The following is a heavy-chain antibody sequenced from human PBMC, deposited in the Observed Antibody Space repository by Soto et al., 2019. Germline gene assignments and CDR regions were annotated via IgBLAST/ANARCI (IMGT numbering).Heavy chain of an antibody. V-gene: IGHV4-61*01. CDR2: VYCSGTT. J-gene: IGHJ4*02. CDR1: GGSVSNKTYY. D-gene: IGHD4-17*01. CDR3: ARTTAVPNTLRSRYFFDY. Sequence: SETLSLTCSVSGGSVSNKTYYWSWIRQPPGKRLEWIGYVYCSGTTNYNPSLKSRVTISVDLSKNQFSLRLSSVTTADTALYYCARTTAVPNTLRSRYFFDYWGQGTLVTVSS.